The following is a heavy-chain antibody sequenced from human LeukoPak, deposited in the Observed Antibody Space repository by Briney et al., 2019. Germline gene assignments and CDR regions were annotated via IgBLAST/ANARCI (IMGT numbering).Heavy chain of an antibody. J-gene: IGHJ4*02. D-gene: IGHD3-16*02. CDR1: GFTFSNAW. Sequence: GGSLRLSCAASGFTFSNAWMSWVRQAPGKGLEWVGRIKSKTDGGTTDYAAPVKGRFTISRDDSKNTLYLQMNSLKTEDTAVYYCTTNSYDYVWASYRSADYWGQGTLVTVSS. CDR2: IKSKTDGGTT. CDR3: TTNSYDYVWASYRSADY. V-gene: IGHV3-15*01.